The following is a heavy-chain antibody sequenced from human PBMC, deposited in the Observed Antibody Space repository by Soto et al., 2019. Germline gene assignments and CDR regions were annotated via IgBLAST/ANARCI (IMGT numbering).Heavy chain of an antibody. D-gene: IGHD6-19*01. CDR3: ARGGALDGTSPPFNH. CDR1: GYTFSGHY. V-gene: IGHV1-2*02. J-gene: IGHJ4*02. Sequence: ASVKVSCKASGYTFSGHYMHWIRQAPGQGPEWLGWINANSGDTDRAPKFQDRLTMTRDTSISTAYMELSRLRSDDTAVYYCARGGALDGTSPPFNHWGQGTMVTVSS. CDR2: INANSGDT.